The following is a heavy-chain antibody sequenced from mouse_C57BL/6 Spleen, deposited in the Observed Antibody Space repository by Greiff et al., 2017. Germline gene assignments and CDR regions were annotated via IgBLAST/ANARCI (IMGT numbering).Heavy chain of an antibody. CDR3: AYDYDDYAMGY. CDR1: GYTFTDYY. J-gene: IGHJ4*01. D-gene: IGHD2-4*01. CDR2: INPYNGGT. Sequence: EVQLQQSGPVLVKPGASVKMSCKASGYTFTDYYMNWVKQSHGKSLEWIGVINPYNGGTSYNQKFKGKATLTVDKSSSTAYMELNSLTSEDSAVYYCAYDYDDYAMGYWGQGTSVTVAS. V-gene: IGHV1-19*01.